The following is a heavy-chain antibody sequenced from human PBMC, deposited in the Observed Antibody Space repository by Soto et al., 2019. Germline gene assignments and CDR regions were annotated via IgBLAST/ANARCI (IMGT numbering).Heavy chain of an antibody. D-gene: IGHD3-16*02. CDR1: GGSFSGYY. CDR3: ARVRLMITFGGVIVLDWFDP. J-gene: IGHJ5*02. Sequence: SETLSLTCAVYGGSFSGYYWSWIRPQPGKGLEWIGEINHSGSTNYNPSLKSRVTISVDTSKNQFSLKLSSVTAADTAVYYCARVRLMITFGGVIVLDWFDPWGQGTLVTVSS. V-gene: IGHV4-34*01. CDR2: INHSGST.